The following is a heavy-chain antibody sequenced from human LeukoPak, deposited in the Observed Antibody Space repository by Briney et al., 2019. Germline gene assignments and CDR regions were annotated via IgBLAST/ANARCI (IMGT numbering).Heavy chain of an antibody. Sequence: SQTLSLTCTVSGGSISSGGYYWSWIRQHPGKGLGWIGYIYYSGSTYYNPSLKSRVTISVDTSKNQFSLKLSSVTAADTAVYYCAKMGPLLGIPAAIGKYYFDYWGQGTLVTVSS. V-gene: IGHV4-31*03. CDR3: AKMGPLLGIPAAIGKYYFDY. D-gene: IGHD2-2*01. CDR1: GGSISSGGYY. CDR2: IYYSGST. J-gene: IGHJ4*02.